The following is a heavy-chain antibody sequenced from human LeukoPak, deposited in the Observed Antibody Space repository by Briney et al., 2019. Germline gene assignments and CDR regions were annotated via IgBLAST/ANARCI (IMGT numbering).Heavy chain of an antibody. CDR1: GRTFINYV. D-gene: IGHD4-17*01. CDR2: VTYRGST. J-gene: IGHJ3*01. V-gene: IGHV3-23*01. CDR3: AKDPNGDYVGAFDS. Sequence: GGSVRLSCLASGRTFINYVMTWVRQAPGKGLEGIAWVTYRGSTANTNSVKGRFTVHRDNSRNTLYLQMNILRVGDTALYYCAKDPNGDYVGAFDSWGQGTMVTVSS.